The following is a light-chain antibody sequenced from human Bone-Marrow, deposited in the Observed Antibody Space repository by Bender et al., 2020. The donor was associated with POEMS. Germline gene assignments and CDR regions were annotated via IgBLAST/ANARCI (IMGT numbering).Light chain of an antibody. V-gene: IGLV2-14*03. J-gene: IGLJ1*01. CDR3: SSYAGNNILV. CDR2: DVI. Sequence: QSAPTQPASVSGSPGQSITISCTGTNNDIGGYIYVSWYQKHPGKAPKLITYDVINRPSGVSNRFSGSRSGNTASLTISGLLPEDEAHYYCSSYAGNNILVFGTGTKVTVL. CDR1: NNDIGGYIY.